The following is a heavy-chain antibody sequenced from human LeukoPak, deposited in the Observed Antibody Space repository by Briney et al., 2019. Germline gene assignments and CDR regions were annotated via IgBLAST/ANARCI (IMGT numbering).Heavy chain of an antibody. V-gene: IGHV3-23*01. CDR2: ISGSGGST. CDR3: AKDLGWWVEQQGYFDY. Sequence: GGSLRLSCAASGFTFSSYGMSWVRQAPGKGLEWVSAISGSGGSTYYADSVKGRFTISRDNSKNTLYLQMNSLRAEDTAVYYCAKDLGWWVEQQGYFDYWGQGTLVTVSS. J-gene: IGHJ4*02. D-gene: IGHD6-13*01. CDR1: GFTFSSYG.